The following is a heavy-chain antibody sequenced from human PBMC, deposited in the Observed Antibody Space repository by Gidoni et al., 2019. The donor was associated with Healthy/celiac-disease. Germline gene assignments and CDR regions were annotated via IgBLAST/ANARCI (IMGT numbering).Heavy chain of an antibody. CDR1: GFTFSNAW. CDR2: IKSKTDGGTT. CDR3: TTGYIAAAGTDY. D-gene: IGHD6-13*01. J-gene: IGHJ4*02. V-gene: IGHV3-15*01. Sequence: EVQLVESGGGLVKPGGSLRLSCAASGFTFSNAWMSWVRQAPGKGLECFGRIKSKTDGGTTDYAAPVKGRFTISRDDSKNTLYLQMNSLKTEDTAVYYCTTGYIAAAGTDYWGQGTLVTVSS.